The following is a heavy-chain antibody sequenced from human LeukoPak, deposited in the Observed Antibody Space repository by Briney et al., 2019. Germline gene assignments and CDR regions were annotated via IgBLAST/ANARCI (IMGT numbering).Heavy chain of an antibody. Sequence: PGGSLRLSCAASGFTFSSYAMHWVRQAPGKGLEYVSAISTDGGSPYYANSVKGRFTISRDNSKNTLYLQMGSLRAEDMAVYYCARWSSTSCYDYWGQGTLVPVSS. CDR3: ARWSSTSCYDY. CDR2: ISTDGGSP. D-gene: IGHD2-2*01. V-gene: IGHV3-64*01. CDR1: GFTFSSYA. J-gene: IGHJ4*02.